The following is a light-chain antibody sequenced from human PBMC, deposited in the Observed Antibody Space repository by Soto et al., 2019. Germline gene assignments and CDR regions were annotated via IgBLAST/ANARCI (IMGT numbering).Light chain of an antibody. CDR1: SNDVGGYNH. V-gene: IGLV2-14*01. J-gene: IGLJ3*02. Sequence: QSALTQPASVSGSPGQSITISCTGTSNDVGGYNHVSWYQQFPGKAPKLIIYEVYYRPSGISNRFSGSKSGNTASLTISGLQAEDEADYYCHSYRKTDTVVFGEGTKLTVL. CDR3: HSYRKTDTVV. CDR2: EVY.